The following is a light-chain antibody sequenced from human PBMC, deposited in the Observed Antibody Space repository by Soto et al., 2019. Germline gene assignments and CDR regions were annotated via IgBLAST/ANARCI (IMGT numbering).Light chain of an antibody. J-gene: IGKJ1*01. CDR2: DAS. V-gene: IGKV3-11*01. Sequence: EIVLTQSPATLSLSPGERATLSCRASQSISSDLAWYQQKPGQAPRLFIYDASNRVTGIPARFRGSGSGTDFTPTISTLEPEDFAVYYCQQRSSWPWTFGQGTKVEIK. CDR3: QQRSSWPWT. CDR1: QSISSD.